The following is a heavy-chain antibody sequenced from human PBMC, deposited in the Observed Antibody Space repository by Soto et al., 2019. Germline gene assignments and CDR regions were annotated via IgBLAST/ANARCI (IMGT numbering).Heavy chain of an antibody. V-gene: IGHV3-11*01. Sequence: GSLRLSCAASGFSFSDYFMSWLRQAPGKGPEWLSYISSGGGATYYADSVKGRFTISRDNAKNSLYLQMNSLGAEDTAVYFCARDRRASHNLRGELLYWGQGALVTVSS. J-gene: IGHJ4*02. CDR3: ARDRRASHNLRGELLY. CDR2: ISSGGGAT. D-gene: IGHD1-26*01. CDR1: GFSFSDYF.